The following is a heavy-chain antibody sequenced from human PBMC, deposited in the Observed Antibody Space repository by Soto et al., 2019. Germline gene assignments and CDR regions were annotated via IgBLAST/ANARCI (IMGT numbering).Heavy chain of an antibody. Sequence: QVQLVESGGGLVKPGGSLRLSCAASGFTFSDYYMSWIRQAPGKGLEGVSYISSSGSTIYYADSVKGRFTISRDNAKNSLYLQMNSLRAEDTAVYYCARGLSCISTSCHVGPVDVWGQGTTVTVSS. J-gene: IGHJ6*02. CDR2: ISSSGSTI. CDR1: GFTFSDYY. D-gene: IGHD2-2*01. CDR3: ARGLSCISTSCHVGPVDV. V-gene: IGHV3-11*01.